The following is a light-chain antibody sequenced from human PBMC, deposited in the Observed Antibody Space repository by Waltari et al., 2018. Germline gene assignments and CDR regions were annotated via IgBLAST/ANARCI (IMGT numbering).Light chain of an antibody. CDR2: DAS. J-gene: IGKJ2*01. CDR3: QQYDNLPYT. CDR1: QDISNY. V-gene: IGKV1-33*01. Sequence: DIQMTKSPSSLSASVVDRVPITCQASQDISNYLNWYQQKPGKAPKLLIYDASNLETGVPSRFSGSGSGTDFTFTISSLQPEDIATYYCQQYDNLPYTFGQGTKLEIK.